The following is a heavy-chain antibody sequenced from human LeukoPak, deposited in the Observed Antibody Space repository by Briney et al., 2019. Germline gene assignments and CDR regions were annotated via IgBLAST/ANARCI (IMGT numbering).Heavy chain of an antibody. D-gene: IGHD6-19*01. J-gene: IGHJ5*02. CDR1: GGSISSSSYY. CDR2: IYYSGST. Sequence: SETLSLTCAVSGGSISSSSYYWGWIRQPPGKGLEWIGSIYYSGSTYYNPSLKSRVTISVDTSKNQFSLKLSSVTAADTAVYYCARGHLAVAGTWGQGTLVTVSS. V-gene: IGHV4-39*07. CDR3: ARGHLAVAGT.